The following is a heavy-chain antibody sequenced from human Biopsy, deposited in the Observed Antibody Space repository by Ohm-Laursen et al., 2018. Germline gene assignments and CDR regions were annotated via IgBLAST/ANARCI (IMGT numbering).Heavy chain of an antibody. Sequence: SETLSLTCYVSGGDINNYYWSWIRQPAGKGLEWIGRIYPGGSTNYNPSLKSRVTMSVDTSKKQLSLRLRSVTAADTAVYSCARLGNFWNAEDGLDLWGLGTMVTVSS. CDR1: GGDINNYY. J-gene: IGHJ3*01. CDR3: ARLGNFWNAEDGLDL. V-gene: IGHV4-4*07. D-gene: IGHD3-3*01. CDR2: IYPGGST.